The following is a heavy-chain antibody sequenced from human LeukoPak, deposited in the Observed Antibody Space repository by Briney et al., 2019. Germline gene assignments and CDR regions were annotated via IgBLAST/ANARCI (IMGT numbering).Heavy chain of an antibody. D-gene: IGHD3-9*01. CDR2: IRYDGNNK. CDR3: ANGPHYNILTGYYKVRSHLDY. Sequence: TGGSLRLSCGASGITFSNYGMHWVRQAPGKGLEWLAFIRYDGNNKHYADSVKGRFTISRDNSKSTLYLQMNSLRPEDTAVYYCANGPHYNILTGYYKVRSHLDYWGQGTLVTVSS. J-gene: IGHJ4*02. CDR1: GITFSNYG. V-gene: IGHV3-30*02.